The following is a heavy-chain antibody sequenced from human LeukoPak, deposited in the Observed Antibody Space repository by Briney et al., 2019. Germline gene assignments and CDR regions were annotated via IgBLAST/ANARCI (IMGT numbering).Heavy chain of an antibody. CDR2: IRFDGSNK. CDR1: GFTFNNYG. CDR3: AKGSPVKRFGELSLRSGSAEKDFDY. V-gene: IGHV3-30*02. Sequence: GGSLRLSSAPSGFTFNNYGMHWVRQAPGKGLEWVAFIRFDGSNKHYADSVKGRFTISRDNSKNTLYLQMNSLRDEDTAVYYCAKGSPVKRFGELSLRSGSAEKDFDYWGQGTLVTVSS. D-gene: IGHD3-10*01. J-gene: IGHJ4*02.